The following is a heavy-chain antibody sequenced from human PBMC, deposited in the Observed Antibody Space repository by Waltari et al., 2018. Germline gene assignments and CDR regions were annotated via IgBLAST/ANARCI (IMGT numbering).Heavy chain of an antibody. D-gene: IGHD3-22*01. J-gene: IGHJ4*02. Sequence: EVQLVQSGAEVKKPGATVKISCKASGYTFTDYYMHWVQQAPGKGLEWMGRVDPEDGETIYAGKFQGRVTITADTSTDTAYMELSSLRSEDTAVYYCATSPSQYYYDSSGPKLDYWGQGTLVTVSS. CDR2: VDPEDGET. CDR1: GYTFTDYY. CDR3: ATSPSQYYYDSSGPKLDY. V-gene: IGHV1-69-2*01.